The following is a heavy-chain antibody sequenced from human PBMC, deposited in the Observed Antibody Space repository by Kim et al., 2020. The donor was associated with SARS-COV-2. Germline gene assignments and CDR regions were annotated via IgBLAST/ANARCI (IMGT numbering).Heavy chain of an antibody. CDR1: GFAFGTHS. V-gene: IGHV3-21*01. Sequence: GGSLRLSCAASGFAFGTHSMNWVRQAPGKGLERVSSIGGSTNYIYYADSVKGRFTISRDNAKNSLYLQMSSLRAEDTAVYYCARGGYCSSTSCYFYYYALVVGGRGTAVTVPS. D-gene: IGHD2-2*01. CDR3: ARGGYCSSTSCYFYYYALVV. CDR2: IGGSTNYI. J-gene: IGHJ6*02.